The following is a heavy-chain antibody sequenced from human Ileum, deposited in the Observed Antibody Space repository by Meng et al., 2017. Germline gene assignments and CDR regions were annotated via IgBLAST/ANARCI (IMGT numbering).Heavy chain of an antibody. Sequence: QVQLVQSGAEVKKPGAAAKVSCKTSGNTFTDYYIKWLRQAPGQGLEWMGRINPKSGIRHYAQKFQGRVTMTSDTSTSTAYMEVSGLTSDDTAVYYCSGASSSSYLGYWGQGTLVTVSS. CDR2: INPKSGIR. V-gene: IGHV1-2*06. CDR1: GNTFTDYY. J-gene: IGHJ4*02. CDR3: SGASSSSYLGY. D-gene: IGHD6-13*01.